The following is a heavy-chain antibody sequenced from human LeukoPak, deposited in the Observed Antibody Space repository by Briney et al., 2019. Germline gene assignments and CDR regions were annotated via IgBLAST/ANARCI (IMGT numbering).Heavy chain of an antibody. J-gene: IGHJ5*02. Sequence: ASVKVSCKASGYTFTSYYMHWVRQAPGQGLEWMGIINPSGGSTSYAQKFQGRVTMTRDTSTSTVYMELSSLRSEDTAVYYCASSPPVGASFRSWFDPWGQGTLVTVSS. CDR2: INPSGGST. CDR1: GYTFTSYY. V-gene: IGHV1-46*01. D-gene: IGHD1-26*01. CDR3: ASSPPVGASFRSWFDP.